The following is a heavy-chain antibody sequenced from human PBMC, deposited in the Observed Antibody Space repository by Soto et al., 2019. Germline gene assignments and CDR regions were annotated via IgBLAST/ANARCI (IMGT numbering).Heavy chain of an antibody. CDR2: ISDSGNNT. J-gene: IGHJ4*02. Sequence: PGGSLRLSCAASGFTFSSYAMSWVRQAPGKGLDWVSTISDSGNNTYSVDSVKGRFTISRDNSKNTLYLQMNSLRAEDTAVYYCARENEQWVAADNWGQGTLVTVSS. CDR3: ARENEQWVAADN. D-gene: IGHD6-19*01. CDR1: GFTFSSYA. V-gene: IGHV3-23*01.